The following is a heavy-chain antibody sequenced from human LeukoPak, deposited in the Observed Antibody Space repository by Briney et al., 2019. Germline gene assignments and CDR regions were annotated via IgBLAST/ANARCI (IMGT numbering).Heavy chain of an antibody. J-gene: IGHJ4*02. D-gene: IGHD2-8*01. CDR3: HPLAFVTN. V-gene: IGHV3-74*01. CDR2: IKDDGSTT. CDR1: GFTFGGRL. Sequence: PGGSLRLSCAVSGFTFGGRLMHWVRQAPGKGLVWVALIKDDGSTTNYAGSVKGRFTASRDDAKNTVYLQMSSLRAEDTAVYYCHPLAFVTNWGQGTLVTVSS.